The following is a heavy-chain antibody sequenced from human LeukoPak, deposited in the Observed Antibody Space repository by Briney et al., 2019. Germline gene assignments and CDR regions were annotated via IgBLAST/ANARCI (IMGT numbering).Heavy chain of an antibody. V-gene: IGHV1-69*06. CDR2: IIPIFGTA. CDR1: GGTFSSYA. CDR3: ARAESGSYYVSNYYYYMDV. J-gene: IGHJ6*03. D-gene: IGHD1-26*01. Sequence: GASVKVSCKASGGTFSSYAISWVRQAPGQGLEWMGGIIPIFGTANYAQKFQGRVTITADKSTSTAYMELSSLRSEDTAVYYCARAESGSYYVSNYYYYMDVWGKGATVTVSS.